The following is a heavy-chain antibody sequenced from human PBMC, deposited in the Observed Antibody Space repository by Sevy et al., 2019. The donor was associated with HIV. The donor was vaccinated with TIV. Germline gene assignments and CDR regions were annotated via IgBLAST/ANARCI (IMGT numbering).Heavy chain of an antibody. CDR3: ARYERDYTQDN. CDR1: GYTFTYYY. J-gene: IGHJ4*02. D-gene: IGHD4-4*01. Sequence: ASVKVSCKTSGYTFTYYYMHWVRQAPGQGLEWMGWINPNTGGTNYAQKFQGRVTMTRDTSISTAYMELGRLTSDDTAVYYCARYERDYTQDNWGQGTLVTVSS. CDR2: INPNTGGT. V-gene: IGHV1-2*02.